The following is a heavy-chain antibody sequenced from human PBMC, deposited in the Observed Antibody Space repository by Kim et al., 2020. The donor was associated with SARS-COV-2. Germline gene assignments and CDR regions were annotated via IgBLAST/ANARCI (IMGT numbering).Heavy chain of an antibody. V-gene: IGHV1-18*04. CDR2: ISGYNGKK. Sequence: ASVKVSCATFDYTFTSYGIIWVRQAPGQGLEWMGWISGYNGKKQYAQNLEGRLAMTTNTSTSTAYMELRSLTPDDTAVYYCARVGIAAAGWLELEFWGQGTQVTVSS. J-gene: IGHJ4*02. CDR1: DYTFTSYG. CDR3: ARVGIAAAGWLELEF. D-gene: IGHD6-25*01.